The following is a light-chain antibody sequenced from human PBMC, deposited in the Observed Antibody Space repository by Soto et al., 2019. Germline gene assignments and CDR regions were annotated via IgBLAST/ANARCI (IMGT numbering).Light chain of an antibody. Sequence: DIQMTQSPSSLSASVGDRVTITCRASLPISKYLAWYQKKPGQIPNLLIYAASTLQAGVPSRFSGSGYGTDLTLTISSMKHEDVAAYYCQKYNSGTLTFGGGTKVDIK. J-gene: IGKJ4*01. CDR2: AAS. CDR3: QKYNSGTLT. V-gene: IGKV1-27*01. CDR1: LPISKY.